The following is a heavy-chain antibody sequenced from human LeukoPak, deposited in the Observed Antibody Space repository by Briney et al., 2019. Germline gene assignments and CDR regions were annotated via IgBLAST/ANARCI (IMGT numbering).Heavy chain of an antibody. Sequence: PGGSLTLSCAASGFTFRNYAMTWVRQAPGKGLEWVSEINDNGDDTYYADFVKGRFTISRDNSKNTVYLQRNSLRVYDTAVYYCESGTINLVDYWGQGTLVTVSS. CDR3: ESGTINLVDY. V-gene: IGHV3-23*01. D-gene: IGHD2-15*01. CDR1: GFTFRNYA. J-gene: IGHJ4*02. CDR2: INDNGDDT.